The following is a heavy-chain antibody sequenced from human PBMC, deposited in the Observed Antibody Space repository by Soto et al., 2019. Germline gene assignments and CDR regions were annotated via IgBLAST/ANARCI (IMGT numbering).Heavy chain of an antibody. Sequence: QVQLVQSGAEVKKPGASVKVSCKASGYTFTSYGISWVRQAPGQGLEWMGWISAYNGNTNYAQKLQGRVTMTTDTSPSTAYMELGGLGLGETAGYFRGGGGTAFPGWGGGDYWGQGTLVTVSS. J-gene: IGHJ4*02. CDR1: GYTFTSYG. CDR3: GGGGTAFPGWGGGDY. CDR2: ISAYNGNT. V-gene: IGHV1-18*01. D-gene: IGHD2-21*02.